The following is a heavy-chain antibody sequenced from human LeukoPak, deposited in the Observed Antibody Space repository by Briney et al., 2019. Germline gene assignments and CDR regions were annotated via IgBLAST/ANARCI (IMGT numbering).Heavy chain of an antibody. Sequence: GGSLRLSCAASGFTFSDHYMDWVRQAPGKGLEWVGRIRDKGNGYTTEYAPSVKGRFTISRDDSKNSLYLQMNSLKTEDTAVYYCTRDRSGSYEGDFDYWGQGTLVTVSS. CDR2: IRDKGNGYTT. CDR1: GFTFSDHY. J-gene: IGHJ4*02. V-gene: IGHV3-72*01. D-gene: IGHD1-26*01. CDR3: TRDRSGSYEGDFDY.